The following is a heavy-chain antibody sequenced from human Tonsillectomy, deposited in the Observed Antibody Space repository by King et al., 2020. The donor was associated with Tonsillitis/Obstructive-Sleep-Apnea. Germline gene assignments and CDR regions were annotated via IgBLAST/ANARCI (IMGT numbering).Heavy chain of an antibody. Sequence: QLQESGPGLVKPSETLSLTCAVSGGSFSNSYWTWIRQPPGKGLEWIGYIYYSGNTNYNPSLRSRVTISADTSKNQFSLKLTSVTAAATAVYFCARGVVPGVYFYYYMDVWGRGTTVTVSS. CDR3: ARGVVPGVYFYYYMDV. CDR1: GGSFSNSY. CDR2: IYYSGNT. J-gene: IGHJ6*03. D-gene: IGHD1-14*01. V-gene: IGHV4-59*08.